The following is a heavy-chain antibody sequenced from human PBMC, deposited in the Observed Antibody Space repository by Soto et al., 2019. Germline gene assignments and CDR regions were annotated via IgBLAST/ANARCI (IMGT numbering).Heavy chain of an antibody. CDR3: ARRTPKGFDAFDI. CDR1: GGSISSGGYY. Sequence: QVQLQESGPGLVKPSQTLSLTCTVSGGSISSGGYYWSWIRQHPGKGLEWIGYIYYSGSTYYNPSLKSRVTISVDTSNNQFSLKLSSVTAADTAVYYCARRTPKGFDAFDIWGQGTMVTVSS. V-gene: IGHV4-31*03. CDR2: IYYSGST. J-gene: IGHJ3*02.